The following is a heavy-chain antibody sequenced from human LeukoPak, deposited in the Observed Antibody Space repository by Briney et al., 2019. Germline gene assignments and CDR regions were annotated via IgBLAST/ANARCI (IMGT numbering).Heavy chain of an antibody. V-gene: IGHV4-34*01. CDR2: INHSGST. CDR3: ARYSSGWYSNYYFDY. J-gene: IGHJ4*02. D-gene: IGHD6-19*01. Sequence: SETLSLTCAVYGGSFSGYYWSWIRQPPGKGLEWIGEINHSGSTNYNPSLKSRVTISADTSKNQFSLKLSSVTAADTAVYYCARYSSGWYSNYYFDYWGQGTLVTVSS. CDR1: GGSFSGYY.